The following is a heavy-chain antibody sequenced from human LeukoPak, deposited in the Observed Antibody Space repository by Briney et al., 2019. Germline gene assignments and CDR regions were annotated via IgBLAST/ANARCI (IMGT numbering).Heavy chain of an antibody. Sequence: PGGALRLSFGASGFIFNKYNLNWVRQAPGKGLDGVSSICSGGNYIYYADSVRGRFTIPRDNAKNSLYLQMNSVRPEDTAVYYCARAKAGGGTHFDPWGEGTVDTVSS. CDR1: GFIFNKYN. D-gene: IGHD1-26*01. V-gene: IGHV3-21*01. J-gene: IGHJ5*01. CDR2: ICSGGNYI. CDR3: ARAKAGGGTHFDP.